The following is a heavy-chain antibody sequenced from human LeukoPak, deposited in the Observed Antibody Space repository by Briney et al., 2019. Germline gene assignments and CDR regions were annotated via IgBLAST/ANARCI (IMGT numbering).Heavy chain of an antibody. CDR1: GYSISSGYY. Sequence: SETLSLTCTVSGYSISSGYYWGWIRPPPGKGLEWIGSIYHSGSTYYNPSLKSRVTISVDTSKNQFSLKLSSVTAADTAVYYCARDQLDYYVSSYNYWGQGTLVTVSS. D-gene: IGHD3-22*01. J-gene: IGHJ4*02. CDR3: ARDQLDYYVSSYNY. CDR2: IYHSGST. V-gene: IGHV4-38-2*02.